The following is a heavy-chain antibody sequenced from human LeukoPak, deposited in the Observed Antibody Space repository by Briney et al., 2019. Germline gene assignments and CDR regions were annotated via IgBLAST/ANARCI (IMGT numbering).Heavy chain of an antibody. V-gene: IGHV3-23*01. D-gene: IGHD5-18*01. CDR3: AKVSRRGYSYGYFDY. J-gene: IGHJ4*02. Sequence: GSLRLSCAASGFTFSSYAMSWVRQAPGKGLEWVSAISGSGGSTYYADSVKGRFTISRGNSKNTLYLQMNSLRAEDTAVYYCAKVSRRGYSYGYFDYWGQGTLVTVSS. CDR1: GFTFSSYA. CDR2: ISGSGGST.